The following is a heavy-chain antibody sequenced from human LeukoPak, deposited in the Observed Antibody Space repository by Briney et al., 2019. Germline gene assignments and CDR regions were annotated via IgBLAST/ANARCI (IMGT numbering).Heavy chain of an antibody. V-gene: IGHV3-48*03. J-gene: IGHJ4*02. CDR1: GFTFSRYE. CDR2: ISSSGSTI. Sequence: GGSLRLSCAASGFTFSRYEMNWVRQAPGKGLGWVSYISSSGSTIYYADSVKGRFTISRDNVKNSLYLQMNSLRAEDTAVYYCARDLSILVAGHFDYWGQGTLVTVSS. D-gene: IGHD6-19*01. CDR3: ARDLSILVAGHFDY.